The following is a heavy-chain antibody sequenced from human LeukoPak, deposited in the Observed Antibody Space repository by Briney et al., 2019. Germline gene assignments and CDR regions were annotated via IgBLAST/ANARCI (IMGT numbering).Heavy chain of an antibody. CDR3: AKLLYGDSNFDY. D-gene: IGHD4-17*01. CDR2: ISYDGSNK. CDR1: GFTFSSYG. J-gene: IGHJ4*02. V-gene: IGHV3-30*18. Sequence: GGSLRLSCAASGFTFSSYGMHWVRQAPGKGLEWVAVISYDGSNKYSADSVKGRFTISRDNSKNTLYLQMNSLRAEDTAVYYCAKLLYGDSNFDYWGQGTLVTVSS.